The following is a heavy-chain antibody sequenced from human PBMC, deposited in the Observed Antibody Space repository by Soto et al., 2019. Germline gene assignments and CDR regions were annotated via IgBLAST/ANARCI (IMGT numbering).Heavy chain of an antibody. CDR3: ARGRYCLTGRCFPNWFDS. D-gene: IGHD7-27*01. Sequence: SGTLSLTCTVSGGSVSSGSYYWSWIRQPPGKGLEYIGYIYKSGSTYYNPSLESRVAISVDTSKSQFSLNVTSVTAADTAVYFCARGRYCLTGRCFPNWFDSWGQGALVTSPQ. J-gene: IGHJ5*01. CDR2: IYKSGST. V-gene: IGHV4-61*01. CDR1: GGSVSSGSYY.